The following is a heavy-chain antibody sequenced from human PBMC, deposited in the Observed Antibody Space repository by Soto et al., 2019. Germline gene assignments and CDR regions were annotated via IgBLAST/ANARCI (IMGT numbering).Heavy chain of an antibody. CDR1: GYTFTGYA. J-gene: IGHJ4*02. CDR2: INAGNGNT. CDR3: ARGLIYDSSGYYFDY. Sequence: ASVKVSCKASGYTFTGYAMHWVRQAPGQRLEWMGWINAGNGNTKYSQKFQGRVTMTRDTSTSTVYMELSSLRSEDTAVYYCARGLIYDSSGYYFDYWGQGTLVTVSS. V-gene: IGHV1-3*01. D-gene: IGHD3-22*01.